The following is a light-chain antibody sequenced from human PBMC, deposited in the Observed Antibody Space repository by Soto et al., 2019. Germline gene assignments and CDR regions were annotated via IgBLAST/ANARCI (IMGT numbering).Light chain of an antibody. Sequence: QSVLTQPASVSGSPGQSITISCTGTRSDIGAYNFVSLHQPHPRKVPKLILYDVNVRPSGVSNRFSGSKSGNTASLTISGLQAEDEADYYCTSWTTSTTMIFGGGTQLTVL. CDR3: TSWTTSTTMI. J-gene: IGLJ2*01. V-gene: IGLV2-14*03. CDR2: DVN. CDR1: RSDIGAYNF.